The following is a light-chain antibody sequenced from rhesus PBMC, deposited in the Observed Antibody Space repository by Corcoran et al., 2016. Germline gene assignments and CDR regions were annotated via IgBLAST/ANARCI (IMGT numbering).Light chain of an antibody. CDR1: ENVNNY. CDR3: QHSYGTPPT. V-gene: IGKV1-74*01. CDR2: AAS. Sequence: DIQMTQSPSSLSASVGDRVTITCRASENVNNYLHWYQQKPGKAPKLLIYAASTLHSGVPSRFSGSGSGTDYTITISSLQPEDVATYYCQHSYGTPPTFGQGTKVEIK. J-gene: IGKJ1*01.